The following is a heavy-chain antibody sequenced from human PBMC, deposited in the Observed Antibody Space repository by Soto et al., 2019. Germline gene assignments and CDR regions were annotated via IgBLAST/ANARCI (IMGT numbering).Heavy chain of an antibody. V-gene: IGHV4-31*03. CDR1: GGSISSGGYY. CDR3: ARDMVAATEGIDWYCDL. D-gene: IGHD2-15*01. CDR2: IYYSGST. Sequence: QVQLQESGPGLVKPSQTLSLTCTVSGGSISSGGYYWSWIRQHPGKGLEWIGYIYYSGSTYYNPSLESRVTISVDSSHNQISRKLSSVTAAATAVYYCARDMVAATEGIDWYCDLWGRGTLVTVSS. J-gene: IGHJ2*01.